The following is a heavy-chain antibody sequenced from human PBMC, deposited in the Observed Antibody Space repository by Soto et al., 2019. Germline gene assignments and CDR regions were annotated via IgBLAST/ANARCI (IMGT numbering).Heavy chain of an antibody. CDR1: GFTFSNHG. CDR2: ISYDGSNK. Sequence: GGSLKLSSAAPGFTFSNHGMHWVSQALGKVLEWVAVISYDGSNKYYADSVKGRFTISRDNSKNTLYLQMNSLRAEDTAVYYCAKDGGYYDFWSGSPPTYIDYWGQGP. D-gene: IGHD3-3*01. CDR3: AKDGGYYDFWSGSPPTYIDY. J-gene: IGHJ4*02. V-gene: IGHV3-30*18.